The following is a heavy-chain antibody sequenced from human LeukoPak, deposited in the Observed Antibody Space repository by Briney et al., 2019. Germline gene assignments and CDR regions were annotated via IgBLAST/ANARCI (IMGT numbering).Heavy chain of an antibody. Sequence: EASVKVSCKASGYTFTSYDINWVRQATGQGLEWMGVKFSHDGTTSYTQNFQGRLTMTRDTSTSTVYMELSSLRSEDTAVYYCARDSGNFHYDMDVWGQGTTVIVSS. CDR2: KFSHDGTT. CDR3: ARDSGNFHYDMDV. CDR1: GYTFTSYD. J-gene: IGHJ6*02. D-gene: IGHD3-10*01. V-gene: IGHV1-8*01.